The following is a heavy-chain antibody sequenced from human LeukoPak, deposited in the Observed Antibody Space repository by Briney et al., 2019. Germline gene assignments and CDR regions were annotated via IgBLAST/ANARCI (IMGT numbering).Heavy chain of an antibody. J-gene: IGHJ4*02. V-gene: IGHV3-48*03. Sequence: PGGSLRLSCAASGFTYSRYEMNGLRQAPGKGLEWVSYISSSGSTIYYADSVKGRFTISRDNAKNSLYLQMNSLRAEDTAVYYCARNPLGTIFDYWGQGTLVTVSS. CDR2: ISSSGSTI. CDR3: ARNPLGTIFDY. D-gene: IGHD2-8*01. CDR1: GFTYSRYE.